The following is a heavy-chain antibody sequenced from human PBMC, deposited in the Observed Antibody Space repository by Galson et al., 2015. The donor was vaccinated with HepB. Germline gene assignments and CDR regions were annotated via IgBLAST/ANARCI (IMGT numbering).Heavy chain of an antibody. D-gene: IGHD3-10*01. J-gene: IGHJ2*01. Sequence: SLRLSCAASGFTFSSYAMSWVRQAPGKGLEWVSAFRSSGGSTYYADSVKGRFTISRDNSKNTLSLQMNSLRAEDTAGYYFAKVGSRSYFHYWYFDLWAVAPWSLSPQ. V-gene: IGHV3-23*01. CDR1: GFTFSSYA. CDR2: FRSSGGST. CDR3: AKVGSRSYFHYWYFDL.